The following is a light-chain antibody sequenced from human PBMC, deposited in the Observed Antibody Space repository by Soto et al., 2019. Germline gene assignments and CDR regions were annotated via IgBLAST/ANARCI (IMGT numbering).Light chain of an antibody. CDR3: HQYDNLPLT. J-gene: IGKJ3*01. V-gene: IGKV1-33*01. CDR2: DAS. CDR1: QDISDY. Sequence: DIQMTQSPSSLSASVGDRVTITCQASQDISDYLNWYQQKPGKAPTLLIYDASNLETGVPSRFSGSGSGTDFTFTISSLQPEDIATYYCHQYDNLPLTFGPGTKVDIK.